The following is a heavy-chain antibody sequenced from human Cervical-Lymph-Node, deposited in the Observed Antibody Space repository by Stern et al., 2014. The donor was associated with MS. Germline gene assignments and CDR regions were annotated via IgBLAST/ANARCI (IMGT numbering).Heavy chain of an antibody. CDR3: ARDGTSSWPHYFDY. CDR1: GYTFTSFG. D-gene: IGHD6-13*01. J-gene: IGHJ4*02. CDR2: ISGYDGHT. Sequence: QVQLVQSGAAVAKPGASVKVSCKASGYTFTSFGLSWVRQAPGQGLEWMGGISGYDGHTNYAEKGQARVTMTTDTSTSTAYLELRSLRSDDTALYYCARDGTSSWPHYFDYWGQGTLVTVSS. V-gene: IGHV1-18*01.